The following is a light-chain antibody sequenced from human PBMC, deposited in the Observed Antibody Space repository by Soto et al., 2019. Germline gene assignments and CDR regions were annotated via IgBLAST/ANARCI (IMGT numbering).Light chain of an antibody. V-gene: IGKV3-15*01. J-gene: IGKJ1*01. Sequence: EIVMTQSPATLSVSPGESATLSCRASQSVGSNLAWCQQKPGQAPRLLIYGASTRATGIPARFSGSGSGTEFTLTISSLRSEDFAVYYCQQYDNWLRTFGQGTKVEIK. CDR3: QQYDNWLRT. CDR2: GAS. CDR1: QSVGSN.